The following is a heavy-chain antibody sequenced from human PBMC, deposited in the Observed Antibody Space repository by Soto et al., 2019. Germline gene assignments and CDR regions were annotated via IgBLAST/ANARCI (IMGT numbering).Heavy chain of an antibody. V-gene: IGHV4-59*01. CDR1: GGSISSYY. CDR3: ARGYGDWYYYGMDV. J-gene: IGHJ6*02. D-gene: IGHD4-17*01. CDR2: IYYSGST. Sequence: PSETLSLTCTVSGGSISSYYWSWVRQPPGKGLEWIGYIYYSGSTNYNPSLKSRVTISVDTSKNQFSLKLSSVTAADTAVYYCARGYGDWYYYGMDVWGQGTTVTVSS.